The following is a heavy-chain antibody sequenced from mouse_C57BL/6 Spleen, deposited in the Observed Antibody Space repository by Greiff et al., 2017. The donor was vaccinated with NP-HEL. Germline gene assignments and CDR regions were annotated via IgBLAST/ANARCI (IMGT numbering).Heavy chain of an antibody. Sequence: EVQRVESGGGLVQPKGSLKLSCAASGFSFNTYAMNWVRQAPGKGLEWVARIRSKSNNYATYYADSVKDRFTISRDDSESMLYLQMNNLKTEDTAMYYCVVYYDYEDYAMDYWGQGTSVTVSS. CDR2: IRSKSNNYAT. CDR1: GFSFNTYA. J-gene: IGHJ4*01. CDR3: VVYYDYEDYAMDY. D-gene: IGHD2-4*01. V-gene: IGHV10-1*01.